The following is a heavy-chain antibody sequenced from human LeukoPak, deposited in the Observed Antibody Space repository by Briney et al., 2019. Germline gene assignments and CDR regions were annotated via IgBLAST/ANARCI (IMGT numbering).Heavy chain of an antibody. CDR2: IYYSGST. V-gene: IGHV4-39*01. D-gene: IGHD6-13*01. Sequence: SETLSLTCTVSGGSISSSSYYWGWIRQPPGKGLEWIGSIYYSGSTSYNPSLKSRVTISVDTSKNPFSLKLSSATAADTAVYYCARQRSSSLRSVWFDPWGQGTLVTVSS. J-gene: IGHJ5*02. CDR3: ARQRSSSLRSVWFDP. CDR1: GGSISSSSYY.